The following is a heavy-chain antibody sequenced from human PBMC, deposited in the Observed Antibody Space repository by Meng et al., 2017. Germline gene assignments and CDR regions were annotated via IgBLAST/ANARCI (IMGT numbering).Heavy chain of an antibody. CDR2: IYTSGST. Sequence: SETLSLTCTVSGGSISSGSSYWSWIRQPAGKGREWIGRIYTSGSTNYNPSPKSRVTISGDTSKNQFSLKQSSVTAADTAVYYCARGGGYSGPLGGIKTYYFDYWGQGTLVTVSS. J-gene: IGHJ4*02. V-gene: IGHV4-61*02. CDR3: ARGGGYSGPLGGIKTYYFDY. CDR1: GGSISSGSSY. D-gene: IGHD5-12*01.